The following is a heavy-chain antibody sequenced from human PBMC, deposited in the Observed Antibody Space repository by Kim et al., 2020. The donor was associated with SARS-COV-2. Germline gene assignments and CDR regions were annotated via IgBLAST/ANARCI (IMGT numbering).Heavy chain of an antibody. CDR2: IWYDGSNK. CDR3: ARETVAAIAAAAFDY. Sequence: GGSLRLSCAASGFTFSSYGMHWVRQAPGKGLEWVAVIWYDGSNKYYADSVKGRFTISRDNSKNTLYLQMNSLRAEDTAVYYCARETVAAIAAAAFDYWGQGTLVTVSS. J-gene: IGHJ4*02. D-gene: IGHD6-13*01. V-gene: IGHV3-33*01. CDR1: GFTFSSYG.